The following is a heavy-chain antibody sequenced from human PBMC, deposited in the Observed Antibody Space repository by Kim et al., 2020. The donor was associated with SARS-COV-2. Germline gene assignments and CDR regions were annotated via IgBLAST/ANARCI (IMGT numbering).Heavy chain of an antibody. CDR3: AKAGDYDYVWGSYRLDY. Sequence: GGSLRLSCAASGFTFSSYAMSWVRQAPGKGLEWVSAISGSGGSTYYADSVKGRFTISRDNSKNTLYLQMNSLRAEDTAVYYCAKAGDYDYVWGSYRLDYWGQGTLVTVSS. CDR1: GFTFSSYA. D-gene: IGHD3-16*02. CDR2: ISGSGGST. V-gene: IGHV3-23*01. J-gene: IGHJ4*02.